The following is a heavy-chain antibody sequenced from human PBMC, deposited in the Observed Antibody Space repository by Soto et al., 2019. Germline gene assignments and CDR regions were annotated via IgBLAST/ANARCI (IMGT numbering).Heavy chain of an antibody. D-gene: IGHD6-13*01. CDR1: GFTFSSYG. J-gene: IGHJ6*02. V-gene: IGHV3-33*01. CDR3: ARDGRYSSSWPIYSYYGMDV. CDR2: IWYDGSNK. Sequence: GGSLRLSCAASGFTFSSYGMHWVRQAPGKGLEWVAVIWYDGSNKYYADSVKGRFTISRDNSKNTLYLQMNSLRAEDTAVYYCARDGRYSSSWPIYSYYGMDVWGQGTTVTVSS.